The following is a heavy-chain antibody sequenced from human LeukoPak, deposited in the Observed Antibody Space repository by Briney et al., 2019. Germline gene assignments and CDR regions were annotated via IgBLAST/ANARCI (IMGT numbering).Heavy chain of an antibody. CDR2: IRYDGSNK. CDR1: GFTFSSYG. V-gene: IGHV3-30*02. D-gene: IGHD2-15*01. CDR3: ASRGGYAFDI. Sequence: GGSLRLSCAASGFTFSSYGMHWVRQAPGKGLEWVAFIRYDGSNKYYADSVKGRFTISRDNSKNTLYLQMDSLRAEDTAVYYCASRGGYAFDIWGQGTMVTVSS. J-gene: IGHJ3*02.